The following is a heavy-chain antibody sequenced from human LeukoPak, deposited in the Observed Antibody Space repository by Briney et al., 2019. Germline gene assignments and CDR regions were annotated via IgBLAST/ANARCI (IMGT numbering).Heavy chain of an antibody. V-gene: IGHV4-61*02. J-gene: IGHJ4*02. D-gene: IGHD3-10*01. CDR1: GGSISSGSYY. Sequence: SQTLSLTCTVSGGSISSGSYYWSWIRQPAGTGLEWIGRIYTTGSTNYNPSLKSRVTISVDTSKNQFSLKLSSVTAADTAVYYCARVVWFGELFNWGQGTLVTVSS. CDR2: IYTTGST. CDR3: ARVVWFGELFN.